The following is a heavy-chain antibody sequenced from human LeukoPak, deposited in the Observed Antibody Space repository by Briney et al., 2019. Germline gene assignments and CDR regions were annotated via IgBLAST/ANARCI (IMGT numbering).Heavy chain of an antibody. J-gene: IGHJ4*02. CDR2: VSAYNDYT. D-gene: IGHD2-15*01. CDR3: ARDGRECSGSSCSSFSDY. Sequence: ASVKVSCKASGYTFNNNGVSWVRPATGQRLEWMGWVSAYNDYTNYTQKLQGRVTMTTDTSTSTAYMELRSLRSDDTAVYYCARDGRECSGSSCSSFSDYWGQGTLVTVSS. V-gene: IGHV1-18*01. CDR1: GYTFNNNG.